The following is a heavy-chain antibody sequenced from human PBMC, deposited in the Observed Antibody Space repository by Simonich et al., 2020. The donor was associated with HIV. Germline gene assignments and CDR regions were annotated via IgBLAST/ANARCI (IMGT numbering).Heavy chain of an antibody. CDR3: AAVKYYYDSSGFSYDGVDV. CDR2: GKTEDGET. Sequence: QVQLVQSGAEVKKPGASVKVSCKVSGYTLTELSMHWGRQAPGKGVEWMGGGKTEDGETIYAQKFQGRVTMTEDSSTDTAHMELSSLTSEDTAVYFCAAVKYYYDSSGFSYDGVDVWGQGTMVTVSS. J-gene: IGHJ3*01. D-gene: IGHD3-22*01. V-gene: IGHV1-24*01. CDR1: GYTLTELS.